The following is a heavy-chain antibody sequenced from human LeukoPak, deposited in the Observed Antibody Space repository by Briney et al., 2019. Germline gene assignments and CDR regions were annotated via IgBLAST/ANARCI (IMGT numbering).Heavy chain of an antibody. D-gene: IGHD3-22*01. J-gene: IGHJ5*02. V-gene: IGHV4-31*03. CDR2: IYYSGST. CDR3: AREVHYYDSSGYSWFDP. CDR1: GGSISSGGYY. Sequence: PSETLSLTCTVSGGSISSGGYYWSWIRQHPGRGLEWIGYIYYSGSTYYNPSLKSRVTISVDTSKNQFSLKLSSVTAVDTAVYYCAREVHYYDSSGYSWFDPWGQGTLVTVSS.